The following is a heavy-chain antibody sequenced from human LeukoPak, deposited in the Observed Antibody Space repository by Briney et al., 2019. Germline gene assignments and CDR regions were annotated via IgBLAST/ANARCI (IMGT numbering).Heavy chain of an antibody. V-gene: IGHV3-23*01. Sequence: PGGSLRLSCAASGFTFDSYAMHWVRQAPGKGLEWVSAISGSGGSTYYAASVKGRFTISRDNSKNTLYLQMNSLSAEDTAVYYCAKALVENDAFDIWGQGTMVTVSS. CDR3: AKALVENDAFDI. D-gene: IGHD3-3*02. J-gene: IGHJ3*02. CDR1: GFTFDSYA. CDR2: ISGSGGST.